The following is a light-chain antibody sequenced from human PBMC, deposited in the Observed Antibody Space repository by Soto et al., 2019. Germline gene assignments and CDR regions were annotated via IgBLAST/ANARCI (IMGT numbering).Light chain of an antibody. CDR1: SSNIGAGFD. J-gene: IGLJ1*01. CDR3: QSYDSSLSGYV. V-gene: IGLV1-40*01. CDR2: NNS. Sequence: QSVLTQPPSVSGAPGQRVTISCTGSSSNIGAGFDVHWYQQLPGTAPKLLIYNNSIRPSGVPDRFSGSKSGTSASLAITGLQAEDEADYYCQSYDSSLSGYVFGTGTKVTVL.